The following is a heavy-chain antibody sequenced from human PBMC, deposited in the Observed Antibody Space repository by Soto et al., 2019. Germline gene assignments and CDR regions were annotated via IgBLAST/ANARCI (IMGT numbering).Heavy chain of an antibody. J-gene: IGHJ5*02. Sequence: QVQLQESGPGLVKPSETLSLTCAVSGASIRSYHWSWIRQPAGKGLEWIGRMQHTGNTNYNPSLKRRVTMPVDTSKNQISLKMTSVTAADTAVYFCAKDVSSRRWFDPWGQGILVIVSS. D-gene: IGHD3-16*01. CDR2: MQHTGNT. CDR3: AKDVSSRRWFDP. CDR1: GASIRSYH. V-gene: IGHV4-4*07.